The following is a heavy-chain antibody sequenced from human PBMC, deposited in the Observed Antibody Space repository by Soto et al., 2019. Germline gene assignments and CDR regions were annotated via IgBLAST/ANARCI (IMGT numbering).Heavy chain of an antibody. CDR2: IYYSGST. CDR1: CGSISIGDYY. D-gene: IGHD3-3*01. CDR3: ARDKIFGVVPPTSGGMDV. V-gene: IGHV4-30-4*01. Sequence: LSLTCTVSCGSISIGDYYWSWIRQPPGKGLEWIGYIYYSGSTYYNPSLKSRVTISVDTSKNQFSLKLSSVTAADTAVYYCARDKIFGVVPPTSGGMDVWGQGTTVTVSS. J-gene: IGHJ6*02.